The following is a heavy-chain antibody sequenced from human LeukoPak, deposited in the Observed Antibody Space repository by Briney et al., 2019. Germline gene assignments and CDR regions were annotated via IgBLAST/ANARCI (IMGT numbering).Heavy chain of an antibody. D-gene: IGHD3-22*01. CDR3: VRVESYDKSDYYRPFVC. Sequence: PGGSLRLSCAASGFTVSSNYMSWVRQAPGKGLEWVSVIYSGGSTYYADSVKGRFTISRDNAKKSLYLQMNSLRAEDTAVYYCVRVESYDKSDYYRPFVCWGQGTLVTVSS. CDR1: GFTVSSNY. J-gene: IGHJ4*02. V-gene: IGHV3-53*01. CDR2: IYSGGST.